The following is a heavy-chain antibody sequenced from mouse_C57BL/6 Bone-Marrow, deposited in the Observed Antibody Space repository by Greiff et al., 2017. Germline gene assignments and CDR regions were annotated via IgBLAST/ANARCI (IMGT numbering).Heavy chain of an antibody. Sequence: EVKLVESGGGLVKPGGSLKLSCAASGFTFSDYGMHWVRQAPEKGLEWVAYISSCSSTIYYADTVKGRFTISRDNAKNTLFLQMTSLRSEDTAMYYCAREYYYGSRDWYFDVWGTGTTVTVSA. CDR3: AREYYYGSRDWYFDV. CDR1: GFTFSDYG. CDR2: ISSCSSTI. D-gene: IGHD1-1*01. V-gene: IGHV5-17*01. J-gene: IGHJ1*03.